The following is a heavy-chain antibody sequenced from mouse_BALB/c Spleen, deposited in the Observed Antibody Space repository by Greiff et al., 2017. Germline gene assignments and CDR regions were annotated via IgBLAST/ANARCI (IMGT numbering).Heavy chain of an antibody. CDR1: GYTFTSYW. D-gene: IGHD2-4*01. CDR3: SSTMITTSAMDY. Sequence: DLVKPGASVKLSCKASGYTFTSYWINWIKQRPGQGLEWIGRIAPGSGSTYYNEMFKGKATLTVDTSSSTAYIQLSSLSSEDSAVYFCSSTMITTSAMDYWGQGTSVTVSS. V-gene: IGHV1S41*01. J-gene: IGHJ4*01. CDR2: IAPGSGST.